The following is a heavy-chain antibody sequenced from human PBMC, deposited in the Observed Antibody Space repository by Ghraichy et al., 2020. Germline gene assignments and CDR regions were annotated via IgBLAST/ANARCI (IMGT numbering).Heavy chain of an antibody. Sequence: GESLNISCAASGFTLNNYNMNWVRQAPGKGLEWVSYIDSRGSPIYYADSVKGRFTISRDSAKNSLYLQMHSLRAEDTAVYYCARVSTTTARYWGQGTLVTVSS. CDR2: IDSRGSPI. D-gene: IGHD1-26*01. CDR1: GFTLNNYN. V-gene: IGHV3-48*04. J-gene: IGHJ4*02. CDR3: ARVSTTTARY.